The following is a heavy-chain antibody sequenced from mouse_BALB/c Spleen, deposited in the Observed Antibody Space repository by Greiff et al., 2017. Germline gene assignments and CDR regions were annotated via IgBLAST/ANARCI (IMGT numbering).Heavy chain of an antibody. CDR2: ISDGGSYT. J-gene: IGHJ4*01. CDR3: ARPIYYDYDSVYYAMDY. D-gene: IGHD2-4*01. CDR1: GFTFSDYY. Sequence: EVMLVESGGGLVKPGGSLKLSCAASGFTFSDYYMYWVRQTPEKRLEWVATISDGGSYTYYPDSVKGRFTISRDNAKNNLYLQMSSLKSEDTAMYYCARPIYYDYDSVYYAMDYWGQGTSVTVSS. V-gene: IGHV5-4*02.